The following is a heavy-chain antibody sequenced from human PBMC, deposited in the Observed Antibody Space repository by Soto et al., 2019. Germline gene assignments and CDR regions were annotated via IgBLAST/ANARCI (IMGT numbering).Heavy chain of an antibody. V-gene: IGHV3-48*01. Sequence: EVQLVESGGGSIQPGGSLRLSCEASGFTFSTHPMNWVRQAPGKGLEWIAYISSASSTIRYADSVKGRFSISRDDAKMSLFLQMDSLRVEDTAVDYCVRGLPPDNEIFEYWGLGKLVIVSS. CDR2: ISSASSTI. CDR1: GFTFSTHP. J-gene: IGHJ4*01. CDR3: VRGLPPDNEIFEY. D-gene: IGHD2-8*01.